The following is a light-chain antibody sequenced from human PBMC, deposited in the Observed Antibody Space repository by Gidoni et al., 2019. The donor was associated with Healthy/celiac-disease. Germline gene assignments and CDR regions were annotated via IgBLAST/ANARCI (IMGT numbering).Light chain of an antibody. Sequence: IHITHSPSSLSASVGDRVTITCRASQGISNYLAWYQQKPGKVPKLLIYAASTLQTGVPSRFSGSGSGTDFTLTISSLQPEDVATYYCQKYNSDPYTFGQGTKLEIK. CDR2: AAS. CDR1: QGISNY. V-gene: IGKV1-27*01. J-gene: IGKJ2*01. CDR3: QKYNSDPYT.